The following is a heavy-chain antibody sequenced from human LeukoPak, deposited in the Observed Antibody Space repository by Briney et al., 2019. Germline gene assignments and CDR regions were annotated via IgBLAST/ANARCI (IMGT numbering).Heavy chain of an antibody. Sequence: PSETLSLTCSVSGGSITSYCWSWLRQPPGKGLEWIGHVSDGGRTNYSPSLRSRVSISVDTSKNQFSLKLNSVTAADTAVYFCARASTTFDDWGQGTLVTVSS. V-gene: IGHV4-59*01. J-gene: IGHJ4*02. D-gene: IGHD1-14*01. CDR3: ARASTTFDD. CDR1: GGSITSYC. CDR2: VSDGGRT.